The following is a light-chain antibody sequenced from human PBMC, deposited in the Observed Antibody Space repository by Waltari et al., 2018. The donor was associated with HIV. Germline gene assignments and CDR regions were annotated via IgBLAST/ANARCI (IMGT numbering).Light chain of an antibody. V-gene: IGKV1-9*01. CDR1: QGISSN. Sequence: DIQLTQSPSFLSASVGERVTITCRASQGISSNLAWYQQKPGQAPTHLNYAASSLPTGVPSRFSGSGSGTEFTLTVRRLQPEDFATYFCQHLNSFPPFTFGPGTTVDVK. J-gene: IGKJ3*01. CDR3: QHLNSFPPFT. CDR2: AAS.